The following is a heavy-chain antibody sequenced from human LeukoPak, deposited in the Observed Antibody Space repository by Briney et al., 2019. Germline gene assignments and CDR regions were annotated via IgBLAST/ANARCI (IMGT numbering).Heavy chain of an antibody. D-gene: IGHD3-3*01. CDR2: INPKSGST. J-gene: IGHJ4*02. V-gene: IGHV1-2*02. CDR1: GYTFTDYY. CDR3: ARAGFWSSWYYFDY. Sequence: ASVKVFCKASGYTFTDYYMHWVRQAPGQGPEWMGWINPKSGSTYCAQKFQGRVTLTRDTSISTAYMELSGLTYDDTAVYYCARAGFWSSWYYFDYWGQGTLVTVSS.